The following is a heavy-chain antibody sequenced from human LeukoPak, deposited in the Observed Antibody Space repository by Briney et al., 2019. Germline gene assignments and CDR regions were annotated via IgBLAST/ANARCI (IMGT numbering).Heavy chain of an antibody. CDR3: ARHRYGPWGWFDP. CDR2: IRYSGST. V-gene: IGHV4-30-4*07. CDR1: GDSLSSGGYS. Sequence: PSETLSLTCEVSGDSLSSGGYSWSWIRQPPGKGLEWIGYIRYSGSTYYNPSLKSRLTMSVEASKTQFSLKLSSVTAADTAVYYCARHRYGPWGWFDPWGQGTLVTVSS. J-gene: IGHJ5*02. D-gene: IGHD4-17*01.